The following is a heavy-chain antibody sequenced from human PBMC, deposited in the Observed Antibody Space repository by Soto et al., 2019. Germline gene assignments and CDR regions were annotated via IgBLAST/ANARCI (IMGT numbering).Heavy chain of an antibody. J-gene: IGHJ6*03. V-gene: IGHV1-3*01. Sequence: ASVKVSCKASGYTFTSYAMHWVRQAPGQRLEWMGWINAGNGNTKYSQKFQGRVTITRDTSASTAYMELSSLRSEDTAVYYCAGCPYYDILTGYPLYYYYMDVWGKGTTVTVSS. CDR2: INAGNGNT. CDR3: AGCPYYDILTGYPLYYYYMDV. CDR1: GYTFTSYA. D-gene: IGHD3-9*01.